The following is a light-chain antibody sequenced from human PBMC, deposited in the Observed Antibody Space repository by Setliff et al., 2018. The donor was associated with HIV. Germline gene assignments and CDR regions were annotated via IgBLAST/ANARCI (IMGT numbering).Light chain of an antibody. CDR2: DVS. J-gene: IGLJ1*01. CDR1: IRDVGGYNY. CDR3: SSYTSTSTLFV. V-gene: IGLV2-14*03. Sequence: SVLTQPRSVSGSPGQSVTISCTGTIRDVGGYNYVSWYQQHPGKAPKLRIYDVSNRPSGVSNRFSGSKSGNTASLTISGLQAEDEADYYCSSYTSTSTLFVFGTGTKVTVL.